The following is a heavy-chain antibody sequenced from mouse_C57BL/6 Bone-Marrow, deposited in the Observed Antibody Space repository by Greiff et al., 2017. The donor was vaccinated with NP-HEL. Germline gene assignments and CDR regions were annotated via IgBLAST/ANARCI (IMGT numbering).Heavy chain of an antibody. Sequence: EVQVVESGGDLVKPGGSLKLSCAASGFTFSSYGMSWVRQTPDKRLEWVATISSGGSYTYYPDSVKGRFTISRDNAKNTLYLQMSSLKSEDTAMYYCARRVVAPYWYFDVWGTGTTVTVSS. CDR1: GFTFSSYG. D-gene: IGHD1-1*01. CDR2: ISSGGSYT. J-gene: IGHJ1*03. V-gene: IGHV5-6*01. CDR3: ARRVVAPYWYFDV.